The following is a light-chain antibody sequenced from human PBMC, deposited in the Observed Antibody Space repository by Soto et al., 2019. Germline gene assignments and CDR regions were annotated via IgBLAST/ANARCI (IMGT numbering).Light chain of an antibody. J-gene: IGKJ1*01. CDR2: GAS. CDR3: QQYNNWPRT. V-gene: IGKV3-15*01. CDR1: QSVTSN. Sequence: EVMMTQSPATLSVSPGERATLSCRASQSVTSNLAWYQQKPGQPPRLLIFGASSRASDIPARFSGSGSGTEFTLTISSLQSEDFAVYYCQQYNNWPRTFDQGTKVDIK.